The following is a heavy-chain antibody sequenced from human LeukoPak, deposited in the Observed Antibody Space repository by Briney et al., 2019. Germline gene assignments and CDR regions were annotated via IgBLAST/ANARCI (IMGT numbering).Heavy chain of an antibody. CDR1: GGSITSSNW. Sequence: SETLSLTCAVSGGSITSSNWWSWVRQPPGKGLEWIGEIYHSGSTNYNPSLKSRVTMSVDKSKNQFSLKLNSVTAADTAVYYCARRSTVTTFDYWGQGTLVTVSS. V-gene: IGHV4-4*02. CDR3: ARRSTVTTFDY. D-gene: IGHD4-17*01. CDR2: IYHSGST. J-gene: IGHJ4*02.